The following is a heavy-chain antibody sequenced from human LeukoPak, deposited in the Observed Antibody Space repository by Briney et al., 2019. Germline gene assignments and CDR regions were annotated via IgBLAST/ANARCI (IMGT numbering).Heavy chain of an antibody. CDR3: ARTEGGDYGAAYYYGMDV. CDR1: GYTFTGYY. CDR2: INPNSGGT. J-gene: IGHJ6*02. V-gene: IGHV1-2*02. Sequence: ASVKVSCKASGYTFTGYYIHWVRQAPGQGLEWMGWINPNSGGTNYAQKLLGRVTMTRDTSISTAYMELSRLTSDDTAVYYCARTEGGDYGAAYYYGMDVWGQGTTVTVSS. D-gene: IGHD4-17*01.